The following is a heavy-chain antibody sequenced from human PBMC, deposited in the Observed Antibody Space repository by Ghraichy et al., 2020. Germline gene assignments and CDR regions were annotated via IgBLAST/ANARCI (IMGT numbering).Heavy chain of an antibody. Sequence: SETLSLTCTVSGGSISSYYWSWIRQPPGKGLEWIGYIYYSGSTNYNPSLKSRVTISVDTSKNQFSLKLSSVTAADTAVYYCARVGRRWLQLQGAFDIWGQGTMVTVSS. D-gene: IGHD5-24*01. V-gene: IGHV4-59*01. CDR1: GGSISSYY. CDR2: IYYSGST. J-gene: IGHJ3*02. CDR3: ARVGRRWLQLQGAFDI.